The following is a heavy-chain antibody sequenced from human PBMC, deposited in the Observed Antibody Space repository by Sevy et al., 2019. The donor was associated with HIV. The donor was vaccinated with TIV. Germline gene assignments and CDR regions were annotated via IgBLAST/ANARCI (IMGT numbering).Heavy chain of an antibody. CDR2: ISGSGGST. CDR3: AKEDTVTTNYYYYYGMDV. CDR1: GFTFSSSA. Sequence: GGSLRLSCAASGFTFSSSAMTWVRQAPGKGLEWVSAISGSGGSTYYADSVKGRFTISRDNSNNTLYLQMNSLRAGDTAVYYCAKEDTVTTNYYYYYGMDVWGQGTTVTVSS. J-gene: IGHJ6*02. D-gene: IGHD4-17*01. V-gene: IGHV3-23*01.